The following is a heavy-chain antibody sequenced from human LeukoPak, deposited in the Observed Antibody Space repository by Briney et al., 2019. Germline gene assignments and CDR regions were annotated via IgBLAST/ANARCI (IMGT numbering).Heavy chain of an antibody. CDR1: GGSITIYY. Sequence: SETLSLTFTVPGGSITIYYWNWIRQTPGKGLEWIGYIYYSGSTNYNPSLTSRVTISVDTSKNQFSLKLSSVTAADTPVYFCARGPYSYDSSGAFDIWGQGTMVTVSS. V-gene: IGHV4-59*08. D-gene: IGHD3-22*01. CDR2: IYYSGST. CDR3: ARGPYSYDSSGAFDI. J-gene: IGHJ3*02.